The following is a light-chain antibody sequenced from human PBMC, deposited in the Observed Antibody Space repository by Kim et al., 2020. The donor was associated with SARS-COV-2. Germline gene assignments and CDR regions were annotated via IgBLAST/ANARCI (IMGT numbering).Light chain of an antibody. V-gene: IGKV3-15*01. J-gene: IGKJ1*01. CDR3: QQYNNWWT. CDR2: GAS. Sequence: SVATGDRATLPCRASQSVSSNLAWYQQKPGQAPRLLIYGASTRATGIPARFSGSGSGTEFTLTISSLQSEDFAVYYCQQYNNWWTFGQGTKVDIK. CDR1: QSVSSN.